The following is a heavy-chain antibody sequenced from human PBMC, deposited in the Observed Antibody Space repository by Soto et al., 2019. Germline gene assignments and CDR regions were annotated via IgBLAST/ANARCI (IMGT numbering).Heavy chain of an antibody. CDR2: ITWTGNNI. J-gene: IGHJ4*02. CDR1: GFTFGDYA. V-gene: IGHV3-9*01. Sequence: PGGSLRLSCAASGFTFGDYAMHWVRQAPGKGLECVSGITWTGNNIDYADSVKGRFTISRDIAKNSLYLQMNSLRAEDTALYYCAKGSSVGPTPFDYWGQGALVTVYS. D-gene: IGHD1-26*01. CDR3: AKGSSVGPTPFDY.